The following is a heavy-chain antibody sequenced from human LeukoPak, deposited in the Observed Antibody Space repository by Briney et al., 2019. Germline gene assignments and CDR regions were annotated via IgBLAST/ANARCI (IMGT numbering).Heavy chain of an antibody. CDR2: ISSTSSSI. D-gene: IGHD3-9*01. Sequence: KPWGSLRLSCAASGFSLSSYRMNWVRQAPGKGLEWVSSISSTSSSIYYADSVKGRFTISRDNAKNSLYLQMNSLRAEDTAVYYCARVIGGIRYFDWYNWFDPWGQGTLVTVSP. CDR1: GFSLSSYR. CDR3: ARVIGGIRYFDWYNWFDP. J-gene: IGHJ5*02. V-gene: IGHV3-21*04.